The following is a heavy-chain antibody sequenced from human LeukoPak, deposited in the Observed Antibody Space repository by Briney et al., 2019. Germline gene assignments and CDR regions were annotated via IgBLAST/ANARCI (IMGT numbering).Heavy chain of an antibody. Sequence: SETLSLTCTVSGGSISGYFWSWIRQPAGKGLEWIGRIYTSGSTNYNPSLKSRVTMSVDTSKNQFSLKLSSVTAADTALYYCAREGVIRTAAAHRYYFDYWGQGTLVTVSS. V-gene: IGHV4-4*07. CDR3: AREGVIRTAAAHRYYFDY. CDR2: IYTSGST. D-gene: IGHD6-13*01. J-gene: IGHJ4*02. CDR1: GGSISGYF.